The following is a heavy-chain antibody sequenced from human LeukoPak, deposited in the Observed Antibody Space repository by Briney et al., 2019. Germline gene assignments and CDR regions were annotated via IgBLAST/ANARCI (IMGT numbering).Heavy chain of an antibody. D-gene: IGHD3-10*01. CDR1: GDSVSSSSAT. J-gene: IGHJ6*02. CDR3: AREGVTLVRGVVLDYYGMGV. CDR2: TYYKSKWYN. V-gene: IGHV6-1*01. Sequence: KPSQTLSLTCAISGDSVSSSSATWNWIRQSPSRGLEWLGRTYYKSKWYNDYAVSVKSRITNNPDTSSNQFSLQLNSVTPEDTAVYYCAREGVTLVRGVVLDYYGMGVWGQGTTVTVSS.